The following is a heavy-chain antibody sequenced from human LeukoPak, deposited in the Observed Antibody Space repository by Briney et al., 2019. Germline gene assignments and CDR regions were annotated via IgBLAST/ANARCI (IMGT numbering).Heavy chain of an antibody. J-gene: IGHJ4*02. CDR1: EFSVGSNY. D-gene: IGHD5-12*01. V-gene: IGHV3-66*04. CDR2: IYSGGST. Sequence: AGSLRLSCAASEFSVGSNYMTWVRQAPGKGLEWVSLIYSGGSTYYADSVKGRFTISRDNSKNTLYLQMNSLRAEDTAVYYCARRPSGYHNTGGQGTLVTVSS. CDR3: ARRPSGYHNT.